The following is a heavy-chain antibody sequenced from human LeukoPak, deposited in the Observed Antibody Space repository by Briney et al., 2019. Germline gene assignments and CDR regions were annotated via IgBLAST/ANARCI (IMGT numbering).Heavy chain of an antibody. D-gene: IGHD3-10*01. CDR3: ARANYYGSGRAAFDI. CDR2: INSDGSST. V-gene: IGHV3-74*01. CDR1: GFTFSSYW. Sequence: GGSLRLSCAASGFTFSSYWMHWVRQAPGKGLVWVSRINSDGSSTSYADSVKGRFTISRDNAKNTLYPQMNSLRAEDTAVYYCARANYYGSGRAAFDIWGQGTMVTVSS. J-gene: IGHJ3*02.